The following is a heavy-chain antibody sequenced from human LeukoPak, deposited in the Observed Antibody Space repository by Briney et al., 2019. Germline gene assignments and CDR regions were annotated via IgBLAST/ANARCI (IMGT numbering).Heavy chain of an antibody. CDR1: GFTFSSYA. CDR2: ISGSGGST. J-gene: IGHJ4*02. D-gene: IGHD2-2*02. V-gene: IGHV3-23*01. CDR3: AKVRVPAAIPGYYFDY. Sequence: PGGSLRLSCAASGFTFSSYAMSWVRQAPGKGLEWVSAISGSGGSTYYADSVKGRFTISRDNSKNTLYLQMNSLRAEDTAVYYCAKVRVPAAIPGYYFDYWGQGTLVTVSS.